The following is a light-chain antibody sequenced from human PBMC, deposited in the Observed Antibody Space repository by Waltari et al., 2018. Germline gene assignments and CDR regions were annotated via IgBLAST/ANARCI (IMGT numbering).Light chain of an antibody. CDR2: EVR. CDR1: SSDVGGYKY. V-gene: IGLV2-14*01. Sequence: QSALTQPASVSGSPGQSITISCTGTSSDVGGYKYVSWYQQHPGKPPKLMIYEVRTRRSVFSNRFSGSTSGNTASLTISGLEAEDEADYYCSSYTSSSNHVFGTGTKVTVL. J-gene: IGLJ1*01. CDR3: SSYTSSSNHV.